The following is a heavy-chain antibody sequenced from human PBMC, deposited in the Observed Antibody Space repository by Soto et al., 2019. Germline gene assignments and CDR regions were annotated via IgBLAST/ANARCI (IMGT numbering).Heavy chain of an antibody. J-gene: IGHJ5*02. Sequence: SETLSITWTVSRGSISSYYWSWLRQPAGKGLEWIRRIYTSGSTNYNPSLQSRVTMSVDTSKNQFSLKPSSLTASDTAVYYCARGGGYYYGSGPLLPHRVYPWGQGTLVTV. D-gene: IGHD3-10*01. V-gene: IGHV4-4*07. CDR3: ARGGGYYYGSGPLLPHRVYP. CDR2: IYTSGST. CDR1: RGSISSYY.